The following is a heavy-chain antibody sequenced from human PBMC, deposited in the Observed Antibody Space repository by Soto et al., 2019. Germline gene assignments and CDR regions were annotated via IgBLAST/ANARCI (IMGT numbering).Heavy chain of an antibody. D-gene: IGHD3-9*01. Sequence: SETLSLTCAVSGGSISSSSYYWGWIRQPPGKGLEWIGSIYYSGSTYYNPSLKSRVTISVDTSKNQFSLKLSSVTAADTAVYYFAILGPILTGYYPYYFDYWGKGTLVTVSS. CDR3: AILGPILTGYYPYYFDY. CDR1: GGSISSSSYY. J-gene: IGHJ4*02. CDR2: IYYSGST. V-gene: IGHV4-39*01.